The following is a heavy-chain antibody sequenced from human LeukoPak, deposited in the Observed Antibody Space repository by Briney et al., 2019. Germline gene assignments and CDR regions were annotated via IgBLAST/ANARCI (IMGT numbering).Heavy chain of an antibody. CDR2: IHYSGST. V-gene: IGHV4-59*08. Sequence: KSSETLSLTCTVSRGSISSEFWSWIRQPPGKGLEWIGYIHYSGSTSYNPSLKSRVTISVDTSKNQFSLKLDSVTAADTAVYYCARQAYCSGTSCYPFDYWGQGTLVTVSS. CDR3: ARQAYCSGTSCYPFDY. J-gene: IGHJ4*02. CDR1: RGSISSEF. D-gene: IGHD2-2*01.